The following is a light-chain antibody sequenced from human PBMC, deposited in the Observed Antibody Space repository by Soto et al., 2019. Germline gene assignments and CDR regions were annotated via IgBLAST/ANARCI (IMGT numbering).Light chain of an antibody. Sequence: QSVLTQPASVSGSPGQSITISCTGTSSDVGGFNYVSWYQQHPGKTPKLLIYEVRNRPSGVSNRFSGSKSGNTASLTISGLQAEDEAEYYCSSYTNINTRACVFGTGTKVTVL. CDR2: EVR. CDR1: SSDVGGFNY. V-gene: IGLV2-14*01. CDR3: SSYTNINTRACV. J-gene: IGLJ1*01.